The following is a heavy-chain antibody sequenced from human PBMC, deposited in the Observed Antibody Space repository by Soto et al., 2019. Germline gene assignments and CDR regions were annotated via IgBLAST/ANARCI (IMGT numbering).Heavy chain of an antibody. D-gene: IGHD5-18*01. CDR2: NYYTGST. Sequence: QLQLQESGPGLVKPSETLSLTCTVSGGSVSRSNCYWGWIRQPPGKGLEWIGSNYYTGSTYYNPSHKGRVTISVDTSKNQFSLKLGSMTATDTAVYYCARLGKMDTNLAGYYYYAMDLWGQGTTVTVSS. J-gene: IGHJ6*02. CDR1: GGSVSRSNCY. CDR3: ARLGKMDTNLAGYYYYAMDL. V-gene: IGHV4-39*01.